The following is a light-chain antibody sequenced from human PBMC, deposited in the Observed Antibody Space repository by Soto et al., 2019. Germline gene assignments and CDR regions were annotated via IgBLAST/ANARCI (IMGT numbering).Light chain of an antibody. CDR1: QTISRW. CDR2: DVS. Sequence: DIQMTQSPSTLSGSVGDRVTITCRASQTISRWMAWYQQKPGKATKFLIYDVSSLQSGGPARFSGSGSETEFTLTISSLLPDDFATYYSEQYNSYSGYTFGQGTKVDIK. CDR3: EQYNSYSGYT. V-gene: IGKV1-5*01. J-gene: IGKJ2*01.